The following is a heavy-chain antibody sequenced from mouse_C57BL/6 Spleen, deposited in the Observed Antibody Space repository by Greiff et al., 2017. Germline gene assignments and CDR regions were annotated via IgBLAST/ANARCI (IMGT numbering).Heavy chain of an antibody. CDR3: ARRGPGTYMDY. D-gene: IGHD4-1*01. J-gene: IGHJ4*01. V-gene: IGHV1-26*01. CDR1: GYTFTDYY. CDR2: INPNNGGT. Sequence: EVQLQQSGPELVKPGASVKISCKASGYTFTDYYMNWVKQSHGKSLEWIGDINPNNGGTSYIQTFKGQATLTVDKSSSTAYMELRSLTSEDSTVYYCARRGPGTYMDYWGQGTSVTVSS.